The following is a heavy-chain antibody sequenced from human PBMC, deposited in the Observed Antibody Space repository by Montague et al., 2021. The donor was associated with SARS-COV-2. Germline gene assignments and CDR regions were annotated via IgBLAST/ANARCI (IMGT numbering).Heavy chain of an antibody. Sequence: SETLSLTCAVHGTPFSGYYWNWIRQPPGKGLEWIGEINHGGSTKYSPSLKSRLTISADTPKNQFSLKLTSVAAADTAVYYCARLRDGVVPSPILGVGPYYSYYYMDVWGRGTTVTVSS. CDR3: ARLRDGVVPSPILGVGPYYSYYYMDV. D-gene: IGHD3-10*01. J-gene: IGHJ6*03. CDR1: GTPFSGYY. V-gene: IGHV4-34*01. CDR2: INHGGST.